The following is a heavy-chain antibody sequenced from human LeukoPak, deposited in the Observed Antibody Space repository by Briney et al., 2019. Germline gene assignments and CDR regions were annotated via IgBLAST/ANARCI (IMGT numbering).Heavy chain of an antibody. D-gene: IGHD3-3*01. CDR2: MWDDGTNE. J-gene: IGHJ2*01. V-gene: IGHV3-33*01. CDR1: GFNFGIYG. CDR3: ARDPPLTIFGVTERYFDL. Sequence: GRPLRLSCTASGFNFGIYGMHWVRQAPGKGLEWVAVMWDDGTNEYYVESVKGRFTISRDNGKRTLYLQMNSLRAEDTAVYYCARDPPLTIFGVTERYFDLWGRGTLVTVSS.